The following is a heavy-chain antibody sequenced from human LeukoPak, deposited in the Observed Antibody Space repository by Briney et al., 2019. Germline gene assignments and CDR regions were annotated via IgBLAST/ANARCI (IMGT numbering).Heavy chain of an antibody. V-gene: IGHV1-46*01. Sequence: VASVTVSCMASGYTFTSYYMHGVRQAPGQGREWMGMINPSGGRTSYTQKFQGGVTITMDTSTSTVYMELSSLGAENTAVYYCARAPSLESSGWYVSDYWGQGTLVTVSS. D-gene: IGHD6-19*01. CDR2: INPSGGRT. CDR3: ARAPSLESSGWYVSDY. J-gene: IGHJ4*02. CDR1: GYTFTSYY.